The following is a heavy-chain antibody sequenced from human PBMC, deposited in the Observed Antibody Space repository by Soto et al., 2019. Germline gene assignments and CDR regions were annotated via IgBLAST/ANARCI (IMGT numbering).Heavy chain of an antibody. Sequence: GGSLRLSCAASGFTFSSYGMHWVRQSPGKGLEWVAVISYDGSNKYYADSVKCRFTISRDNSKNTLYLQMNRLRAEDTAVYYCAKSSSGYLDYWGQGTLVTVSS. V-gene: IGHV3-30*18. CDR2: ISYDGSNK. CDR3: AKSSSGYLDY. CDR1: GFTFSSYG. J-gene: IGHJ4*02. D-gene: IGHD3-22*01.